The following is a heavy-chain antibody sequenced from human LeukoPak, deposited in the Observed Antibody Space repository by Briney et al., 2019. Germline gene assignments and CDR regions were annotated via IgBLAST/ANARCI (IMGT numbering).Heavy chain of an antibody. CDR3: ARGWDILTSNAFDI. D-gene: IGHD3-9*01. CDR2: IYYSGST. CDR1: GGSIRSYY. Sequence: SETLSLTCTVSGGSIRSYYWSWIRQPPGKGLEWIGYIYYSGSTNYNPSLKSRVTISVDTSKNQFSLKLSSVTAADTAVYYCARGWDILTSNAFDIWGQGTMVTVSS. J-gene: IGHJ3*02. V-gene: IGHV4-59*01.